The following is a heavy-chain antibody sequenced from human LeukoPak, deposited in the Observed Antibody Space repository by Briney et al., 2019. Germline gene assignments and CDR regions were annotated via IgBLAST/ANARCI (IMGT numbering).Heavy chain of an antibody. J-gene: IGHJ4*02. D-gene: IGHD3-22*01. CDR2: IYYSGST. Sequence: SETLSLTCTVSGGSISSYYWSWIRQPPGKGLEWIGYIYYSGSTNYNPSLKSRVTISVDTSKNQFSLKLSSVTAADTAVYYCARGIRGSGYRSLGYWGQGTLVTVSS. CDR1: GGSISSYY. V-gene: IGHV4-59*12. CDR3: ARGIRGSGYRSLGY.